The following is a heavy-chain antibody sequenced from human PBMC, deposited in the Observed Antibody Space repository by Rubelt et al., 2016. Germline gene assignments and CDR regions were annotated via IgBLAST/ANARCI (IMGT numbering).Heavy chain of an antibody. CDR1: GYTFTSYY. Sequence: QVQLVQSGAEVKKPGASVKVSCKASGYTFTSYYMPWVRQAPGQGLEWMGIINPRAGNTSYAQKFQGRVTMTRDTSTGTVDMELSSLGSEDTAVYYCARDTRYSSSSNFDYWGQGTLVTVSS. D-gene: IGHD6-13*01. CDR2: INPRAGNT. CDR3: ARDTRYSSSSNFDY. J-gene: IGHJ4*02. V-gene: IGHV1-46*01.